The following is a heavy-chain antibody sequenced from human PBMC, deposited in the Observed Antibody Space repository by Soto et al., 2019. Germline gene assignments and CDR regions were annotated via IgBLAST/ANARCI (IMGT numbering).Heavy chain of an antibody. CDR1: GFTFSSYG. CDR2: ISYDGSNK. J-gene: IGHJ6*02. Sequence: QVQLVESGGGVVQPGRSLRLSCAASGFTFSSYGMHWVRQAPGKGLEWVAVISYDGSNKYYADSVKGRFTISRDNSKNTLYLQMNSLRAEDTAVYYCAKDSGGDLHGMDVWGQGTTVTVSS. V-gene: IGHV3-30*18. D-gene: IGHD2-21*01. CDR3: AKDSGGDLHGMDV.